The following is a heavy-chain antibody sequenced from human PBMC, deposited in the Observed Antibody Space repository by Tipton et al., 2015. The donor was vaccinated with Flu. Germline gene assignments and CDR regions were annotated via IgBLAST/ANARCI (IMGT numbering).Heavy chain of an antibody. Sequence: QSGPEVKKPGASVTVSCKASGYSLTSYPISWVRQAPGQGLEWMGWISGYSGNTNYAQNLQGRVTMTTDTSTNTAYMELRSLRSDDTAVYYCARPGGPAAINPFSYFDFWGQGTLVTVSS. D-gene: IGHD2-2*01. CDR3: ARPGGPAAINPFSYFDF. J-gene: IGHJ4*02. V-gene: IGHV1-18*04. CDR2: ISGYSGNT. CDR1: GYSLTSYP.